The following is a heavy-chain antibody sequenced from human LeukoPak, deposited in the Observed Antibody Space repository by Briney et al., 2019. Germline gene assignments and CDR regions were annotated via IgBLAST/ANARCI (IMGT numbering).Heavy chain of an antibody. CDR2: IYYSGST. V-gene: IGHV4-59*12. CDR3: ARDRTGVLDI. D-gene: IGHD1/OR15-1a*01. Sequence: SETLSLTCTVSGGSISSYYWSWIRQPPGKGLEWIGYIYYSGSTNYNPSLKSRVTISVDTSKNQFSLKLSSVTAADTAVYYCARDRTGVLDIWGQGTMVTVSS. J-gene: IGHJ3*02. CDR1: GGSISSYY.